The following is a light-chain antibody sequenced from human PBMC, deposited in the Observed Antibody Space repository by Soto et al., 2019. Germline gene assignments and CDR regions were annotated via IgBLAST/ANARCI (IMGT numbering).Light chain of an antibody. Sequence: SVLTQPPAGFGAPGQRVTISCAGGSSSIGAGYDVHWYHQLPGAAPKLLIYANSNRPSGGPDRFSCSKSGTSASVSITGLQAEDGSNYYCQSYVNSLFGYVFGSGTGSPS. CDR2: ANS. J-gene: IGLJ1*01. CDR3: QSYVNSLFGYV. V-gene: IGLV1-40*01. CDR1: SSSIGAGYD.